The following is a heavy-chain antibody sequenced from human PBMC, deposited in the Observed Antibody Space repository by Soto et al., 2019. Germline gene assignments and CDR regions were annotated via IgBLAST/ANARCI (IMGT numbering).Heavy chain of an antibody. D-gene: IGHD4-17*01. CDR2: IYYTGIT. V-gene: IGHV4-31*03. J-gene: IGHJ4*02. Sequence: QVQLQESGPGLLRPSQTLSLTCTVSGGSISSGGYYWTWIRQHPGKGLEWIGYIYYTGITYYNPSLKSRVTMSLGSSKNQFSLQLTSVTAADTAVYYCARDPTVPSGFDYWGQGTLVTVSS. CDR1: GGSISSGGYY. CDR3: ARDPTVPSGFDY.